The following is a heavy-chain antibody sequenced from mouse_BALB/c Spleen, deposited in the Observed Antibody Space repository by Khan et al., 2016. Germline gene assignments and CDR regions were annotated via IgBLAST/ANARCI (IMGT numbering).Heavy chain of an antibody. Sequence: EVQLQESGAEIVKPGASVKLSCTASAFNIKDTNMRWVKQRPEQGLEWIGKIDPANGNTKYDPKFKGKATITADTSYNTAFLQLSSLTSEDTAVYFCAGRTLTPRYVDVWGAGTTVTVSS. J-gene: IGHJ1*01. CDR3: AGRTLTPRYVDV. V-gene: IGHV14-3*02. CDR1: AFNIKDTN. CDR2: IDPANGNT.